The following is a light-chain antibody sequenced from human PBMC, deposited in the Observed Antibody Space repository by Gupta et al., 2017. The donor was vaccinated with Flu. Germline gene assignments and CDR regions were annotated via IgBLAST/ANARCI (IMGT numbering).Light chain of an antibody. V-gene: IGLV3-25*02. J-gene: IGLJ2*01. CDR1: ALPKQY. Sequence: SYELTQPPSVSVSPGQTARITCSGDALPKQYAYWYQQKPGQAPVLVIYKDSERPSGIPERFSGSSSGTTVTLTISGVQAEEEADYYCQSADSSGTYRVFGGGTKRTVL. CDR2: KDS. CDR3: QSADSSGTYRV.